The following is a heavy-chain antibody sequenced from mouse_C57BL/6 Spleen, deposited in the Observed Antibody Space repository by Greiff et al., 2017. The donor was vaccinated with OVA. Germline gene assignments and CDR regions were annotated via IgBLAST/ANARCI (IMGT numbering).Heavy chain of an antibody. CDR1: GYAFSSSW. Sequence: QVQLQQSGPELVKPGASVKISCKASGYAFSSSWMNWVKQRPGKGLEWIGRIYPGDGDTNYNGKFKGKATLTADKSSSTAYMQLSSLTSEDSAVYFCARDYYSNYRYFDVWGTGTTVTVSS. J-gene: IGHJ1*03. D-gene: IGHD2-5*01. V-gene: IGHV1-82*01. CDR2: IYPGDGDT. CDR3: ARDYYSNYRYFDV.